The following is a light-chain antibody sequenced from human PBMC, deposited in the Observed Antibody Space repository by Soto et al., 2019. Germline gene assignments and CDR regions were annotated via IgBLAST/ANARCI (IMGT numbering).Light chain of an antibody. CDR3: QTWGTGLLV. J-gene: IGLJ3*02. Sequence: QSVLTQSPSASASLGASVKLTCTLSSGHSSYAIAWHQQQPEKGPRYLMKLNSDGSHSKGDGIPDRFSGSSSGAERYLTISSLHSEDEADYSCQTWGTGLLVFGGGTKLTVL. CDR1: SGHSSYA. CDR2: LNSDGSH. V-gene: IGLV4-69*01.